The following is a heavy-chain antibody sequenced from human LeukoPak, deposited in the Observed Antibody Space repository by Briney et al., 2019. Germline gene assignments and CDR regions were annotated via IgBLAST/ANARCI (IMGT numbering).Heavy chain of an antibody. CDR3: ASSVRSSLEANDY. CDR2: ISSSSSYI. J-gene: IGHJ4*02. D-gene: IGHD2-2*01. Sequence: PGGSLRLSCAASGFTFSSYSMNWVRQAPGKGLEWVSSISSSSSYIYYADSVKDRFTISRDNAKNALYLQMNSLRAEDTAVYYCASSVRSSLEANDYWGQGTLVTVSS. V-gene: IGHV3-21*01. CDR1: GFTFSSYS.